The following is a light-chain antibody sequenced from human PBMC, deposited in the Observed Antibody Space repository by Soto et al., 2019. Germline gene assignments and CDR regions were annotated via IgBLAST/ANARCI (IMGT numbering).Light chain of an antibody. CDR1: QSISDY. V-gene: IGKV1-39*01. J-gene: IGKJ3*01. Sequence: DIQMTQSPSSLSASIGDRVTITCRASQSISDYLNWYQQKIGKAPKLLIYAASNLQSGVPSRFSGSGSGTDFTLTISSLQPEDFATYHCQESYSLSRTFGPGTKVDIK. CDR3: QESYSLSRT. CDR2: AAS.